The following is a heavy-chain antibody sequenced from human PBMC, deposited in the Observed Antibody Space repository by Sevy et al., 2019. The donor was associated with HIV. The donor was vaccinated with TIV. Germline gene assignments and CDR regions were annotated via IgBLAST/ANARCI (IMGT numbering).Heavy chain of an antibody. CDR1: GYTFTSYG. V-gene: IGHV1-18*01. Sequence: ASVKVSCKASGYTFTSYGISWVRQAPGQGLEWMGWISAYNGNTNYAQKLQGRVTMTTDTSTSTAYMELRSLRSDDTAVYYCARDGGYSSGWYPLTNTPFDYWGQGTLVTVSS. CDR2: ISAYNGNT. D-gene: IGHD6-19*01. J-gene: IGHJ4*02. CDR3: ARDGGYSSGWYPLTNTPFDY.